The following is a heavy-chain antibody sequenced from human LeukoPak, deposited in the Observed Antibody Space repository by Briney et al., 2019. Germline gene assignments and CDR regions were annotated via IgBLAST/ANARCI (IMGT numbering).Heavy chain of an antibody. V-gene: IGHV1-8*01. CDR3: ARGHVIQLWDPYYYYGMDV. CDR2: MNPNSGNT. CDR1: GYTFTSYD. J-gene: IGHJ6*02. Sequence: ASVKVSCKASGYTFTSYDINWVRQATGQGLEWMGWMNPNSGNTGYAQKFQGRVTMTRNTSISTAYMELSSLRSEDTPVYYCARGHVIQLWDPYYYYGMDVWGQRTTVTVSS. D-gene: IGHD5-18*01.